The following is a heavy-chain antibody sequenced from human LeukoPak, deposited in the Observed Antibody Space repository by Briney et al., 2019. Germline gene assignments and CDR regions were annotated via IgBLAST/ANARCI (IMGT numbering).Heavy chain of an antibody. CDR3: ARGPGLERFDY. CDR1: GGTFISYA. V-gene: IGHV1-69*05. D-gene: IGHD1-1*01. Sequence: SVKVSCKASGGTFISYAISWVRQAPGQGLEWMGGIIPIFATANYAQKFQGRVTITTDESTSTAYMELSSLRSEDTAVYYCARGPGLERFDYWGQGTLVTVSS. CDR2: IIPIFATA. J-gene: IGHJ4*02.